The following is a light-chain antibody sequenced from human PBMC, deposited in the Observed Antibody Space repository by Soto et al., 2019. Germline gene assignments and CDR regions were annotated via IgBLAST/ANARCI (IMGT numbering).Light chain of an antibody. J-gene: IGKJ2*01. CDR2: DAS. V-gene: IGKV1-33*01. CDR3: QQYDNLPPYT. Sequence: DIQMTQSPSSLSASVGDRVTITCQASQDISNYLNWYQQKPGKAPKPLIYDASNLETGVPSRFSGSGSGTDFTLTISSLQPEDIATYYCQQYDNLPPYTFGQGTKLEIK. CDR1: QDISNY.